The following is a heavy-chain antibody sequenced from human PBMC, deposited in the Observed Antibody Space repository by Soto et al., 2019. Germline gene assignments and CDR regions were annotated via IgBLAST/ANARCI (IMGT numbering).Heavy chain of an antibody. CDR1: GGTFSSYA. CDR3: ARLRFGELPYYYYGMDV. J-gene: IGHJ6*02. Sequence: ASVKVSCKASGGTFSSYAISWVRQAPGQGLEWMGWISAYNGNTNYAQKLQGRVTMTTDTSTSTAYMELRSLRSDDTAVYYCARLRFGELPYYYYGMDVWGQGTTVTV. CDR2: ISAYNGNT. V-gene: IGHV1-18*01. D-gene: IGHD3-10*01.